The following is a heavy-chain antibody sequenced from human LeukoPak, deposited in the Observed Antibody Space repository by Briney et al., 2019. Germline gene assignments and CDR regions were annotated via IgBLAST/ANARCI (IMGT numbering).Heavy chain of an antibody. V-gene: IGHV3-21*01. CDR2: ISSASYYI. CDR1: GFTFGSES. CDR3: ARGGSPPEALGYVFDI. J-gene: IGHJ3*02. Sequence: GGSLRLSCAASGFTFGSESMNWVRQAPGKGLEWVSSISSASYYIYYADSVKGRFTTSRDNARNSLFLQMNSLRVEDTAVYYCARGGSPPEALGYVFDIWGQGTMVTVSS. D-gene: IGHD1-1*01.